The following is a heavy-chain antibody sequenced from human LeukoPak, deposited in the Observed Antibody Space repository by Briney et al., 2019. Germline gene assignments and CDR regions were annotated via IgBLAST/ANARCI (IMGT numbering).Heavy chain of an antibody. V-gene: IGHV4-59*01. CDR2: ISYSGNT. CDR1: GGSISTSY. J-gene: IGHJ4*02. Sequence: PSETLSLTCTFSGGSISTSYWSWLRQPPGKGLEWIGYISYSGNTDYNPSLKSRVTISIDTSKNQFSLNLSSVTAADTAVYYCARAPTLYYFDYWGQGTLVTVSS. CDR3: ARAPTLYYFDY.